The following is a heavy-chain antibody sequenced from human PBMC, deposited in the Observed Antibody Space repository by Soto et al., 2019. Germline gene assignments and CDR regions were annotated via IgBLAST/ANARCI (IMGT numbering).Heavy chain of an antibody. J-gene: IGHJ4*02. Sequence: QITLKESGPTLLKPTQALALTCTFSGFSLSTTGVGVGWIRQPPGKALEWLVFVYWDDDKRYSPSLKSRLTITKDTSKNQVVLTMTNVDPVDTAMYYCAHRGKYDSGGDGGYFNYWSQGTLVTVSS. CDR2: VYWDDDK. V-gene: IGHV2-5*02. CDR3: AHRGKYDSGGDGGYFNY. CDR1: GFSLSTTGVG. D-gene: IGHD6-19*01.